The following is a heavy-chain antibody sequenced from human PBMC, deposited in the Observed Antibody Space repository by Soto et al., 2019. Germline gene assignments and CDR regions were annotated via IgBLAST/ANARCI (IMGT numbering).Heavy chain of an antibody. CDR1: GGSFGKSA. J-gene: IGHJ4*02. CDR3: ATGVIWIGYFTVGS. V-gene: IGHV1-69*13. D-gene: IGHD3-3*01. CDR2: FIPVYRTL. Sequence: GASVKVSCKASGGSFGKSAINWVRQTPGQGLEWLGGFIPVYRTLNYAQKFQGRVTITADESTGTAYMTLSSLASDDTAVYYCATGVIWIGYFTVGSWGQGXRVTVYS.